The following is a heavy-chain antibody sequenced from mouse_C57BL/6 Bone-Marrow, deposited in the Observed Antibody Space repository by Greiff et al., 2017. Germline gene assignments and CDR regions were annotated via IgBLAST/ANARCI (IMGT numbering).Heavy chain of an antibody. Sequence: QVQLQQSGAELVRPGASVTLSCKASGYTFTDYEMHWVKQTPVHGLEWIGAIDPETGGTAYNQKFKGKAILTADKSSSTAYMELRRLTSEDSAVXYCTRLNWYYFDYWGQGTTLTVSS. J-gene: IGHJ2*01. V-gene: IGHV1-15*01. D-gene: IGHD4-1*01. CDR1: GYTFTDYE. CDR3: TRLNWYYFDY. CDR2: IDPETGGT.